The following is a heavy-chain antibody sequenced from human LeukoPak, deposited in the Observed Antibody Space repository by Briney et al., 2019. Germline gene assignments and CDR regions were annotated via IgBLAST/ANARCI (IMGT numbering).Heavy chain of an antibody. V-gene: IGHV1-24*01. CDR1: GYTLTELS. J-gene: IGHJ4*02. CDR2: FDPEDGET. D-gene: IGHD6-13*01. Sequence: ASVKVSCKVSGYTLTELSMHWVRQAPGKGLEWMGGFDPEDGETIYAQKFQGRVTMTEDTSTDTANMELSSLRSEDTAVYYCATSFRAQQLVRYWGQGTLVTVSS. CDR3: ATSFRAQQLVRY.